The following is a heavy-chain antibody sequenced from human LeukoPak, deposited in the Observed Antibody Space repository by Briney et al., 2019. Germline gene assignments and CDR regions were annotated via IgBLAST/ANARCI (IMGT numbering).Heavy chain of an antibody. CDR2: ITGSGDST. J-gene: IGHJ5*02. V-gene: IGHV3-23*01. CDR1: GFTFNNYA. CDR3: AKSGGVRFDP. Sequence: GGSLRLSCAASGFTFNNYAMTWVRQSPGKGLEWVSAITGSGDSTYYADSVKGRFTISRDNSKNTLYLQMNSLRAEDTAVYYCAKSGGVRFDPWGQGTLVTVSS. D-gene: IGHD3-16*01.